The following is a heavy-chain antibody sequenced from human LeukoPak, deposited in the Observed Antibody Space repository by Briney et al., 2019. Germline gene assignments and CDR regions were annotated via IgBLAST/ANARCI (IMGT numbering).Heavy chain of an antibody. CDR1: GFTFSSYA. D-gene: IGHD6-6*01. J-gene: IGHJ4*02. Sequence: GGSLRLSCAASGFTFSSYAMHWVRQAPGKGLEWVAVISYDGSNKYYADSVKGRFTISRDNSKNTLYLQMNSLRAEDTAVYYCAKDRGQLAPGGPFDYWGQGTLVTVSS. V-gene: IGHV3-30-3*01. CDR2: ISYDGSNK. CDR3: AKDRGQLAPGGPFDY.